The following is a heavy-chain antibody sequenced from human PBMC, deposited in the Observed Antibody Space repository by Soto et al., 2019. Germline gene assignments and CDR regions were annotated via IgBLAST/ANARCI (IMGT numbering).Heavy chain of an antibody. Sequence: QVHLQESGPGLVKPSETLSLTCRVSGGSISNDYWTWIRQPPGKGLEWIGYLYKGGSINYNPSLKSRVTVSVDTSNNQFSLKLSSVTAADTAVYYCARAYYDRSGYAVDPWGQGTLVTVSS. J-gene: IGHJ5*02. D-gene: IGHD3-22*01. CDR3: ARAYYDRSGYAVDP. CDR1: GGSISNDY. V-gene: IGHV4-4*09. CDR2: LYKGGSI.